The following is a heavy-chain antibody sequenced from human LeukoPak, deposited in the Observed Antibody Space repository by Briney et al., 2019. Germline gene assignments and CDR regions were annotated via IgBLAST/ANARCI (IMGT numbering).Heavy chain of an antibody. J-gene: IGHJ4*02. Sequence: PSETLSLTCTGSGGSNSGYSWTWIRQPPGKGLEWIGYVYYSGNSNYNPSLKSRVTISVDTSKNQFSLKLTSVTAADTAVYYCARVVVDYYDSSGYFDNWGQGTLVTVSS. CDR2: VYYSGNS. V-gene: IGHV4-59*01. CDR1: GGSNSGYS. CDR3: ARVVVDYYDSSGYFDN. D-gene: IGHD3-22*01.